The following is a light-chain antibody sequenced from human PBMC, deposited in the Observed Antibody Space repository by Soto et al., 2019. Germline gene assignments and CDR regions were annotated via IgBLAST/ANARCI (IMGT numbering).Light chain of an antibody. CDR3: QHYGSSRT. V-gene: IGKV3-20*01. CDR1: QSVSSY. Sequence: EIVLTQSPGTLSLSPGERGTLSCRASQSVSSYLAWYQQKPGQAPRLLIYGASSRATGIPDRFSGSVSGTDFTLTISRLEPEDSAVYYCQHYGSSRTFGLGTKVEIK. CDR2: GAS. J-gene: IGKJ1*01.